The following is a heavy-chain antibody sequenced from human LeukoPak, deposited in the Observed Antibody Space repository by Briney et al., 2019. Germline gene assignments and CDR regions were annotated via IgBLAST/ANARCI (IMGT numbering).Heavy chain of an antibody. Sequence: WGXVRQPXGXGLEWIGNRNXXYRGSTYYNPSLESLVTISLDTSRSKLSLKLTSVTAADTAVYYCAKLPYCSSSSCDYNWFDPWGQGTLVTVSS. CDR3: AKLPYCSSSSCDYNWFDP. V-gene: IGHV4-39*07. D-gene: IGHD2-2*01. CDR2: RNXXYRGST. J-gene: IGHJ5*02.